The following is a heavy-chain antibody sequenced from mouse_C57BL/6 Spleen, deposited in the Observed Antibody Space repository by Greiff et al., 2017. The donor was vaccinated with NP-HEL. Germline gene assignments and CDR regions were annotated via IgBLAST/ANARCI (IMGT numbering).Heavy chain of an antibody. Sequence: VQLVESGAELVRPGTSVKMSCKASGYTFTNYWIGWAKQRPGHGLEWIGDIYPGGGYTNYNEKFKGKATMTADKSSSTAYMQFISLTSEDSAIYYCARGGLYYDPYYAMDYWGQGTSVTVSS. J-gene: IGHJ4*01. CDR1: GYTFTNYW. CDR2: IYPGGGYT. V-gene: IGHV1-63*01. CDR3: ARGGLYYDPYYAMDY. D-gene: IGHD2-4*01.